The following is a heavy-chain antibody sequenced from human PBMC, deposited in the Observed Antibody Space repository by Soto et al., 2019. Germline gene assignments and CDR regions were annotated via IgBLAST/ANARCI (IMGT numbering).Heavy chain of an antibody. D-gene: IGHD2-21*02. CDR1: GYTFTSYA. J-gene: IGHJ5*01. CDR2: INAGNGNT. Sequence: ASVKVSCKASGYTFTSYAMHWVRQAPGQRLEWMGWINAGNGNTKYSQKFQGRVTITRDTSASTAYMELSSLRSEDTAVYYCARDMDECGGDYCGLDAWGQGTMVTVSS. V-gene: IGHV1-3*01. CDR3: ARDMDECGGDYCGLDA.